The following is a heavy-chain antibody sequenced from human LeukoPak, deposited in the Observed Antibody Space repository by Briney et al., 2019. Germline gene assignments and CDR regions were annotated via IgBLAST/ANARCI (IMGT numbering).Heavy chain of an antibody. V-gene: IGHV3-21*01. CDR3: ARDNGLSFDY. Sequence: GGSLRLSCAASVFTFSSYSMNCVRQAPGQGLESVSSISSRSSYISYEDSVQGRFTISRDNAKNSLYLQMNSLRAEDTAVYYCARDNGLSFDYWGQGTLVTVSS. CDR1: VFTFSSYS. D-gene: IGHD2-8*01. CDR2: ISSRSSYI. J-gene: IGHJ4*02.